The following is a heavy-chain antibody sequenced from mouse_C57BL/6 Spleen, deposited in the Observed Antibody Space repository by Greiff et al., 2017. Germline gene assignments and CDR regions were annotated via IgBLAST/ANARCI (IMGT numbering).Heavy chain of an antibody. J-gene: IGHJ4*01. V-gene: IGHV1-82*01. CDR1: GYAFSSSW. D-gene: IGHD1-1*01. CDR2: IYPGAGDT. Sequence: VQRVESGPELVKPGASVKISCKASGYAFSSSWMNWVKQRPGKGLEWIGRIYPGAGDTNYNGKFKGKATLTAAKYSSTAYRQLSSLPCEDSSVYFCASSTTVVPYYAMDYWGQGTLVTASS. CDR3: ASSTTVVPYYAMDY.